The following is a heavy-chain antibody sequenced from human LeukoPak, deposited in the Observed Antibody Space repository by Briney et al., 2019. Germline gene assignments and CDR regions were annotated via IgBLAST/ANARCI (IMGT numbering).Heavy chain of an antibody. V-gene: IGHV4-38-2*02. J-gene: IGHJ3*01. CDR2: IYHSGST. CDR1: GGSISSGYY. CDR3: ARDGYNSWGAFDV. Sequence: SETLSLTCTVSGGSISSGYYWGWIRQPPGTGLEWIGSIYHSGSTYYNPSLKSRVTISVDTSKNQFSLKLSSVTAADTAVYYCARDGYNSWGAFDVWGQGTMVTVSS. D-gene: IGHD5-24*01.